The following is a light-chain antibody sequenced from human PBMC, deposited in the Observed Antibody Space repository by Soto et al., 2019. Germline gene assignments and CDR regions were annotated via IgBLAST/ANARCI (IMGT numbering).Light chain of an antibody. V-gene: IGKV3-15*01. CDR3: QQYNNWPPT. Sequence: EIVMTQSPATLSVSPGERATPSCRASQSVSSNLAWYQQKPGQAPRLLIYGASNRATGIPARFSGSGSGTEFTITISSVQSEDFAVYYCQQYNNWPPTFGQGTKVDIK. J-gene: IGKJ1*01. CDR2: GAS. CDR1: QSVSSN.